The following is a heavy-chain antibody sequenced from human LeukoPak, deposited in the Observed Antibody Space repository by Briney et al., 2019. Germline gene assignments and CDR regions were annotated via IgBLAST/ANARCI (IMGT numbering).Heavy chain of an antibody. V-gene: IGHV3-73*01. CDR1: GFTFSGSA. D-gene: IGHD2-15*01. CDR2: TRSKANSYVT. Sequence: PGGSLRLSCVGSGFTFSGSALHWVRQASGKGLEWVGRTRSKANSYVTAYAASLEGRVTISRDDSKNTAYLQMNSLKTEDTAVYFCTRHTDRYCSGAGCYVNYFYGLDVWGQGTTVTVSS. CDR3: TRHTDRYCSGAGCYVNYFYGLDV. J-gene: IGHJ6*02.